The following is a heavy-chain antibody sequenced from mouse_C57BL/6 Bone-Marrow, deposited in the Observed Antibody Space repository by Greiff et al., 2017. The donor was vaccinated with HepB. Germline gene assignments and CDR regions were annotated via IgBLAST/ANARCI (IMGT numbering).Heavy chain of an antibody. J-gene: IGHJ1*03. CDR1: GFTFTDYY. CDR2: IRNKANGYTT. D-gene: IGHD2-1*01. V-gene: IGHV7-3*01. CDR3: ARYPSTFYV. Sequence: EVQWVESGGGLVQPGGSLSLSCAASGFTFTDYYMSWVRQPPGKALEWWGFIRNKANGYTTEYSASVKGRFTISRDNSQSILYLQMNALRAEARATYYCARYPSTFYVWGTGTTVTVSS.